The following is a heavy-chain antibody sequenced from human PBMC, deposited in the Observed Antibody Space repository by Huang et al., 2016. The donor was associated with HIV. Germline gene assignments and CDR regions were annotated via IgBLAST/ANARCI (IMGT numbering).Heavy chain of an antibody. D-gene: IGHD2-2*01. V-gene: IGHV3-7*01. Sequence: DEHLVESGGGLVQPGGSVTITCEVSGFNFKNYWMNWVRQAAGKGLEGGANRRGDGSEKNYVDSVKGRFTIFRDNAKNLLYLQMTSRRAEDTSVYYCATNLQIVVVPPDMGYDAFDMWGQGTMVTVSS. CDR2: RRGDGSEK. CDR3: ATNLQIVVVPPDMGYDAFDM. J-gene: IGHJ3*02. CDR1: GFNFKNYW.